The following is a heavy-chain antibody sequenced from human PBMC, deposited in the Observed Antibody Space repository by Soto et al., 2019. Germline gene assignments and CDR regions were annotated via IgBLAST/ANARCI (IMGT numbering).Heavy chain of an antibody. V-gene: IGHV1-46*01. Sequence: QVQLVQSGAEVKNPGASVKVSCKASGYTFTSYYMHWVRQAPGQGLGWMGIINPSGGSTSYAQKSQGKVTMTRETFTSTVYMELSSLRSEGTAVYYCARGKPYSYAHFDYWGQGTLVTVSS. D-gene: IGHD5-18*01. CDR3: ARGKPYSYAHFDY. CDR2: INPSGGST. J-gene: IGHJ4*02. CDR1: GYTFTSYY.